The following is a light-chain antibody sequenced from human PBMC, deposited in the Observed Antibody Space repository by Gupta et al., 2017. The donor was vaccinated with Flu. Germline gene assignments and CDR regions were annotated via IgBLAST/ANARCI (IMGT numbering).Light chain of an antibody. CDR1: QSVSSSY. V-gene: IGKV3-20*01. CDR3: QQYGSSPGVT. CDR2: GAS. J-gene: IGKJ4*01. Sequence: EIVLTQSPGTLSLSPGERATLSCRASQSVSSSYLAWYQQKPGQAPRLLIYGASSRATGIPDRFSGSGSGTDFTLTISRLEPEDFAEYYCQQYGSSPGVTFGGGTKVEIK.